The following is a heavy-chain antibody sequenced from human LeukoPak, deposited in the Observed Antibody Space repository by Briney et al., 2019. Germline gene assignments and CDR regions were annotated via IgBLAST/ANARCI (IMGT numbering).Heavy chain of an antibody. J-gene: IGHJ6*03. CDR3: ARAAYGSGLYYYYYMDV. Sequence: GGSLRLSSAVSGFTFSSYSMNWVRQAPGKGLEWVSSISSSSTYIYYADSVKGRFTISRDNAKNSLYLQMNSLRADDTAVYYCARAAYGSGLYYYYYMDVWGKGTTVTVSS. CDR1: GFTFSSYS. V-gene: IGHV3-21*01. D-gene: IGHD3-10*01. CDR2: ISSSSTYI.